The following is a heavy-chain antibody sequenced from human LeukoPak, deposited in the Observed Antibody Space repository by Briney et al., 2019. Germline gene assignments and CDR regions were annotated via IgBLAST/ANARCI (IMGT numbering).Heavy chain of an antibody. D-gene: IGHD6-13*01. CDR1: GFSFHNHA. CDR2: ISWNSGSI. Sequence: SGGSLRLSCAASGFSFHNHAMHWVRQSPGKGLEWVSGISWNSGSIGYADSVKGRFTISRDNAKNSLYLQMDNLRAEDTALYYCAKDWGSKAYYYYYYMDVWGKGTTVTISS. J-gene: IGHJ6*03. V-gene: IGHV3-9*01. CDR3: AKDWGSKAYYYYYYMDV.